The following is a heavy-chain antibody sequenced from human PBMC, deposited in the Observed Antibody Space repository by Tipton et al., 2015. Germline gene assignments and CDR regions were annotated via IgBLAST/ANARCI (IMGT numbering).Heavy chain of an antibody. CDR3: ARGHKNGDSPWDY. J-gene: IGHJ4*02. V-gene: IGHV4-38-2*01. CDR2: ISHSGNT. Sequence: TLSLTCAVSAYSISSDYYWGWIRQPPGKGLEWIGSISHSGNTYYNPSLKSRVTISVDTSKNQFSLKVNSVTAADTAVYYCARGHKNGDSPWDYWGQGTLVTVSS. D-gene: IGHD4-17*01. CDR1: AYSISSDYY.